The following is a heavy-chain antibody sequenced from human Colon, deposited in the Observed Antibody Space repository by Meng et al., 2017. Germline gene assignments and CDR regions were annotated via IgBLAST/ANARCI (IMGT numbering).Heavy chain of an antibody. D-gene: IGHD3-22*01. CDR3: ARGMGGYYDNSGYWDAFDI. CDR2: IYYSGST. Sequence: SETLSLTCTVSGGPISSHYWSWIRQPPGKGLEWIGYIYYSGSTNYNPSLKSRVTISLDTSKNQFSLKLSSVTAADTAVYYCARGMGGYYDNSGYWDAFDIWGQGTLVTVSS. V-gene: IGHV4-59*11. J-gene: IGHJ3*02. CDR1: GGPISSHY.